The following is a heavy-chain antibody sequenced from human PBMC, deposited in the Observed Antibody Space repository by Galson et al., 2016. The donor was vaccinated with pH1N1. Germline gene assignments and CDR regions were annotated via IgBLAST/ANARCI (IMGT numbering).Heavy chain of an antibody. CDR2: IKQDGTEK. Sequence: SLRLSCAASGFTFSSYWMTWVRQAPGKGLEWVANIKQDGTEKYYVDSVKGRFTISRDNAKSSLYLQMSSPRAEDTAVYYCAREGAYLDTYYYYYGMDVWGQGTTVTVSS. V-gene: IGHV3-7*01. D-gene: IGHD3-16*01. J-gene: IGHJ6*02. CDR1: GFTFSSYW. CDR3: AREGAYLDTYYYYYGMDV.